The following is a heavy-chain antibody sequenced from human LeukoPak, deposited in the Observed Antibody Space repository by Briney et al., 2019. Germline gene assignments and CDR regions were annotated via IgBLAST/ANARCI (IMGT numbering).Heavy chain of an antibody. D-gene: IGHD3-22*01. CDR2: IIPIFGTA. CDR1: GGTFSSYA. J-gene: IGHJ4*02. CDR3: AREGWDYDSSY. Sequence: GSSVKVSCKASGGTFSSYAISWVRQAPGQGLEWMGGIIPIFGTANYARKFQGRVTITADESTSIAYMELSSLRSEDTAVYYCAREGWDYDSSYWGQGTLVTVSS. V-gene: IGHV1-69*01.